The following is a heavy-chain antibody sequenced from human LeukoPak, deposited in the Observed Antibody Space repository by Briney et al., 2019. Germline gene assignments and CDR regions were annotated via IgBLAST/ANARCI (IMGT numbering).Heavy chain of an antibody. CDR1: GFTFSSYA. Sequence: TGGSLRLSCAASGFTFSSYAMSWVRQAPGKGLEWVSAISGSGGSTYYADSVKGRFTISRDNSKNTLYLQMNSLRAEDTAVHYCARVIRVGATKGAYIDYWGQGTLVTVSS. J-gene: IGHJ4*02. D-gene: IGHD1-26*01. CDR3: ARVIRVGATKGAYIDY. V-gene: IGHV3-23*01. CDR2: ISGSGGST.